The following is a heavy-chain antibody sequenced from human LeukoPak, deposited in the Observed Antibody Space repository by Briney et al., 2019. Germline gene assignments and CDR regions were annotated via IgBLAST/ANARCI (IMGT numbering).Heavy chain of an antibody. V-gene: IGHV1-2*02. J-gene: IGHJ4*02. D-gene: IGHD2-21*01. Sequence: ASVKVSCKASGYTFTDYYVNWVRQAPGQGLEWVGWINPTSGGTSYAQKFQGRVTLTRDTSFNTAYMDLSSLRYDDTAIYDCARGHSGDGYHFDYWGQGTLVAVSS. CDR2: INPTSGGT. CDR3: ARGHSGDGYHFDY. CDR1: GYTFTDYY.